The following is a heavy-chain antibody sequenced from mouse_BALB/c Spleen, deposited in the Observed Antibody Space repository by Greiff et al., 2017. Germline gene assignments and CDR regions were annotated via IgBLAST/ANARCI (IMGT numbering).Heavy chain of an antibody. CDR3: ARHYYDPFAY. J-gene: IGHJ3*01. D-gene: IGHD2-4*01. CDR2: ISSGGGST. V-gene: IGHV5-12-1*01. CDR1: GFAFSSYD. Sequence: EVKLVESGGGLVKPGGSLKLSCAASGFAFSSYDMSWVRQTPEKRLEWVAYISSGGGSTYHPDTVKGRFTISRDNAKNTLYLQMSSLKSEDTAMYYCARHYYDPFAYWGQGTLVTVSA.